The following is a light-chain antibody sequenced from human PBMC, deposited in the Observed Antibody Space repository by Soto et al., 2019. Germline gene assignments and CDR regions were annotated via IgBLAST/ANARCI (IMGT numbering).Light chain of an antibody. CDR3: CSYVGSDTYVI. CDR2: EGS. V-gene: IGLV2-23*01. Sequence: QSALTQPASVSGSPGQSITISCTGTSSDIGGYILVSWHQQEPGKAPKLMIYEGSKRPSGVSNRFSGSKSGNTASLTISGLQAEDEAHYYCCSYVGSDTYVIFGGGTKLTVL. CDR1: SSDIGGYIL. J-gene: IGLJ2*01.